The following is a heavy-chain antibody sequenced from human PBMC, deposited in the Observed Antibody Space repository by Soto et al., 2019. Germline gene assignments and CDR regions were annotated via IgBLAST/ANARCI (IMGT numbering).Heavy chain of an antibody. CDR1: GFTFSSYA. CDR2: ISGSGGST. J-gene: IGHJ6*02. Sequence: EVQLLESGGGLVQPGGSLRLSCAASGFTFSSYAMSWVRQAPGKGLEWVSAISGSGGSTYYADSVKGRFTISRGNSKNTLYLQMKTLRAADTAVYYCANPLRPARNLGVPGGYYYYYGMDVWGQGTTVTVSS. D-gene: IGHD2-15*01. V-gene: IGHV3-23*01. CDR3: ANPLRPARNLGVPGGYYYYYGMDV.